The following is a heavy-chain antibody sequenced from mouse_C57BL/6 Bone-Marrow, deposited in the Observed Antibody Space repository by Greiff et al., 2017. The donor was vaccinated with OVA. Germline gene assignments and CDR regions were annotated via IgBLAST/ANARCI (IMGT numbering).Heavy chain of an antibody. V-gene: IGHV10-3*01. J-gene: IGHJ1*03. CDR3: VKGVGTTVDWYFDV. CDR2: ISSKSSNYAT. D-gene: IGHD1-1*01. CDR1: GFTFNTYA. Sequence: DVMLVESGGGLVQPKGSLKLSCAASGFTFNTYAMHWVRQAPGKGLEWVARISSKSSNYATYYADSVKDRFTISRDDSQSMLYLQMNNLKTEDTAMYSCVKGVGTTVDWYFDVWGTGTTVTVSS.